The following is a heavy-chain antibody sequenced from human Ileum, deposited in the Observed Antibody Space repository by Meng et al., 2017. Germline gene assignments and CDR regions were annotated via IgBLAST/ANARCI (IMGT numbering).Heavy chain of an antibody. CDR1: GFTFSSYW. V-gene: IGHV3-74*01. J-gene: IGHJ4*02. CDR3: AKDFSSSPGDY. D-gene: IGHD2/OR15-2a*01. CDR2: IRYDGSRT. Sequence: EVQLVESGGGLVQPGGSLRLSCAASGFTFSSYWMHWVRQVPGKGLAWVSRIRYDGSRTGYADSVKGRFTISRDNAKNTVYLQMNSLRAEDTAIYYCAKDFSSSPGDYWGQGTLVTVSS.